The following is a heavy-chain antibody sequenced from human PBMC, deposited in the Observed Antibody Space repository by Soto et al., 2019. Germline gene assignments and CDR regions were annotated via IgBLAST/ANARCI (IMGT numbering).Heavy chain of an antibody. V-gene: IGHV3-23*01. D-gene: IGHD2-2*01. CDR2: ISGSGDNT. J-gene: IGHJ6*02. CDR1: GFTFSTYA. CDR3: ATRRDASYYYGMGV. Sequence: GGSLRLSCAASGFTFSTYAMTWVRQAPGKGLEWVSGISGSGDNTYYADSVKGRFTISRDNSKNTLFLQMNSLRAEDTAVYYCATRRDASYYYGMGVWGQGTTVTVSS.